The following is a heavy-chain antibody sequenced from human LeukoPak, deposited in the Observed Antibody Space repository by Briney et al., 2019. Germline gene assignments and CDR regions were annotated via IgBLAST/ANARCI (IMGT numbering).Heavy chain of an antibody. J-gene: IGHJ4*02. D-gene: IGHD6-19*01. CDR1: GGSISSYY. V-gene: IGHV4-34*01. CDR2: INHSGST. CDR3: ARVAVAGSHRYYFDY. Sequence: SETLSLTCTVSGGSISSYYWSWIRQPPGKGLEWIGEINHSGSTNYNPSLKSRVTISVDTSKNQFSLKLSSVTAADTAVYYCARVAVAGSHRYYFDYWGQGTLVTVSS.